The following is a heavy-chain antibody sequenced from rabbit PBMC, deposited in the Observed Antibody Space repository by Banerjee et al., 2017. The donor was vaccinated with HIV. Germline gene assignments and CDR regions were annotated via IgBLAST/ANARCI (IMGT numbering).Heavy chain of an antibody. CDR2: INTSSGNT. V-gene: IGHV1S40*01. D-gene: IGHD8-1*01. CDR3: ARGISYYGTRLDL. J-gene: IGHJ6*01. Sequence: WVRQAPGKGLEWIACINTSSGNTVYASWAKGRFTISKTSSTTVTLQMTSLTAADTATYFCARGISYYGTRLDLWGPGTLVTVS.